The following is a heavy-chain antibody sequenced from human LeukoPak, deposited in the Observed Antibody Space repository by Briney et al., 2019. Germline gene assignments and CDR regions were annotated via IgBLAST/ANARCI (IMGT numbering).Heavy chain of an antibody. V-gene: IGHV4-30-2*01. J-gene: IGHJ4*02. CDR3: ARLNYDFWSGYHLLYYFDY. CDR2: IYHSGST. CDR1: GGSISSGGYS. D-gene: IGHD3-3*01. Sequence: SQTLSLTCAVSGGSISSGGYSWSWIRQPPGKGLEWIGYIYHSGSTYYNPSLKSRVTISVDRSKNQFSLKLSSVTAADTAVYYCARLNYDFWSGYHLLYYFDYWGQGTLVTVSS.